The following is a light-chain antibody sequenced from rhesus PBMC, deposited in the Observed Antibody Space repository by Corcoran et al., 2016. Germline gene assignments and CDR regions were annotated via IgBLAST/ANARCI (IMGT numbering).Light chain of an antibody. CDR2: TET. Sequence: DIQMTQSPSSLSASVGDRVTIICQASQDISNWLVWYQQKPGQAPKILTYTETSLQSGVPSRFCGSGSGKDCTLTISSLQPEDFATYYCQQHNSHPWTFGQGTKVEIK. V-gene: IGKV1S4*01. J-gene: IGKJ1*01. CDR3: QQHNSHPWT. CDR1: QDISNW.